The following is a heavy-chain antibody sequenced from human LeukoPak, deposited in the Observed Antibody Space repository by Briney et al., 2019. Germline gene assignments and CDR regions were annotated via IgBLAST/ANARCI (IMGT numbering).Heavy chain of an antibody. Sequence: GGSLRLSCAASGFTFTNYWMSWVRQAPGKGLEWVANIKADGSEKFYVDSVKGRFTISRDNAKNSLYLQMNSLRAEDTAVYYCATWTGLVPGWGQGTLVTVSS. CDR1: GFTFTNYW. J-gene: IGHJ4*02. CDR3: ATWTGLVPG. CDR2: IKADGSEK. D-gene: IGHD3-10*01. V-gene: IGHV3-7*03.